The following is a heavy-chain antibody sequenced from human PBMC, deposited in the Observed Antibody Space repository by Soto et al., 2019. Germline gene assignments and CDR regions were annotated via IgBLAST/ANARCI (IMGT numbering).Heavy chain of an antibody. V-gene: IGHV4-59*01. Sequence: SETLSLTCTVSGGSMRGSYWNWIRQPPGKGPEWFGSIDYSGNTNYNPSLRIRVTISLDTSKNQFSLKLTSVTAADTALYYCARVLDWFDPWGQGTLVTVS. CDR1: GGSMRGSY. J-gene: IGHJ5*02. CDR2: IDYSGNT. CDR3: ARVLDWFDP.